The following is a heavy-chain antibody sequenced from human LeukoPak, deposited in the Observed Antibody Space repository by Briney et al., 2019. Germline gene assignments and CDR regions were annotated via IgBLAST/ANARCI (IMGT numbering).Heavy chain of an antibody. CDR1: GGSVSSGSYY. J-gene: IGHJ3*02. V-gene: IGHV4-61*01. CDR3: ARGLLGDDAFDI. Sequence: PSETLSLTCTVSGGSVSSGSYYWSRIRQPPGKGLEWIGYIYYSGSTNYNPSLKSRVTISVDTSKNQFSLKLSSVTAADTAVYYCARGLLGDDAFDIWGQGTMVTVSS. CDR2: IYYSGST.